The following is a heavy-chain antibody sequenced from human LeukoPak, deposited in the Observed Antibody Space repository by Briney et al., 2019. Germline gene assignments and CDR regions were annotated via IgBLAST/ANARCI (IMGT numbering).Heavy chain of an antibody. J-gene: IGHJ4*02. CDR2: INPNSGGT. Sequence: ASVKVSCKASGYAFTGYYMHWVRQAPGQGLEWMGWINPNSGGTNYAQKFQGRVTMTRDTFISTAYMELSRLRSDDTAVYYCARDHDSSGYFDYWGQGTLVTVSS. CDR3: ARDHDSSGYFDY. CDR1: GYAFTGYY. V-gene: IGHV1-2*02. D-gene: IGHD3-22*01.